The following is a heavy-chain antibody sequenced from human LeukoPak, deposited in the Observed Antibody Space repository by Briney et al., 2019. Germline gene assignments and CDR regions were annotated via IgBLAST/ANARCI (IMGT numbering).Heavy chain of an antibody. CDR1: GGSISSSSYY. Sequence: SETLSLTCTVSGGSISSSSYYWGWLRQPPGKGLEWIGSIYYSGSTYYNPPLKSRVTISVDTSKNQVSLKLTSVTAADTAVYYCARLGAAGLRYFDYWGQGTLVTVSS. CDR2: IYYSGST. V-gene: IGHV4-39*01. D-gene: IGHD3-10*01. J-gene: IGHJ4*02. CDR3: ARLGAAGLRYFDY.